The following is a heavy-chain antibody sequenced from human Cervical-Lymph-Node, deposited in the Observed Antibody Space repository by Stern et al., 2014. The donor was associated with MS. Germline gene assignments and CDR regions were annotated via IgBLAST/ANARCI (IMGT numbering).Heavy chain of an antibody. CDR1: GGSISSGDYY. D-gene: IGHD3-22*01. Sequence: QVQLQESGPGLVKPSQTLSLTCTVSGGSISSGDYYWSWIRQPPGKGLEWIGYIYYSGSTSYNPSLKSRVTISVDTSKNQFSLKLSSVTAADTAVYYCARGGEYYDSSGYSLLDYWGQGTLVTVSS. J-gene: IGHJ4*02. CDR2: IYYSGST. V-gene: IGHV4-30-4*01. CDR3: ARGGEYYDSSGYSLLDY.